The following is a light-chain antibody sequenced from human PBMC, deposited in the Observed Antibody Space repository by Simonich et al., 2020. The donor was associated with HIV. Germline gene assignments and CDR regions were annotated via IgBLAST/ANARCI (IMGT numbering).Light chain of an antibody. J-gene: IGLJ2*01. V-gene: IGLV2-23*01. CDR2: DGS. Sequence: QSALTQPASVSGSPGQSITISCTGTSSDVGSYSLVSWYQQHPGKAPKPLIYDGSKRPSGVSNRFSGSLSGNTASLTISGLQAEDEADYYCCSYAGSSTYVVFGGGTKLTVL. CDR3: CSYAGSSTYVV. CDR1: SSDVGSYSL.